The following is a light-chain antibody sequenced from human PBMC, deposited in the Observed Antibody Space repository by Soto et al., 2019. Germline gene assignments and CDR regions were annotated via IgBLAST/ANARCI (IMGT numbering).Light chain of an antibody. CDR3: QQYNNWPPA. J-gene: IGKJ1*01. CDR2: GAS. CDR1: QSVSGN. V-gene: IGKV3-15*01. Sequence: EIVMTQSPATLSVSPGERATLSCRTSQSVSGNLAWYQQKPGQAPRLLIYGASTRATGIPARFSGGGSGTEFTLTISSLPSEDFAVYYWQQYNNWPPAFGQGTKVEIK.